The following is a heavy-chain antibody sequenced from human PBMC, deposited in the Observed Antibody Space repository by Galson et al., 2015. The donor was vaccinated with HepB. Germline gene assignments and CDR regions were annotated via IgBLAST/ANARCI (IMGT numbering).Heavy chain of an antibody. D-gene: IGHD3-16*01. CDR3: ARDGGGNRERTWAPSPEYFQH. CDR1: GFMFSNYS. V-gene: IGHV3-48*01. Sequence: SLRLSCAASGFMFSNYSMSWVRQAPGKGLEWVSYISSSSSTIYYADSVKGRFTISRDNAKNSLYLQMNSLRAEDTAVYYCARDGGGNRERTWAPSPEYFQHWGQGTLVTVSS. J-gene: IGHJ1*01. CDR2: ISSSSSTI.